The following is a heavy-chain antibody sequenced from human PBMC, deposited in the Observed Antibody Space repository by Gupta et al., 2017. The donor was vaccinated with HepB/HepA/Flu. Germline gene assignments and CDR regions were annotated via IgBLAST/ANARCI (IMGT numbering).Heavy chain of an antibody. CDR3: TTGRSNSGYSYGFIDY. CDR1: GFTFSNAW. J-gene: IGHJ4*02. V-gene: IGHV3-15*01. D-gene: IGHD5-18*01. CDR2: IKSKTDGGTT. Sequence: GFTFSNAWMSWVRQAPGKGLEWVGRIKSKTDGGTTDYAAPVKGRFTISRDDSKNTLYLQMNSLKTEDTAVYYCTTGRSNSGYSYGFIDYWGQGTLVTVSS.